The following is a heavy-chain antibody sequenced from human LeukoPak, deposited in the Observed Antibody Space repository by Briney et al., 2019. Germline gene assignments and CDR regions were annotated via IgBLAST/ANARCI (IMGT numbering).Heavy chain of an antibody. V-gene: IGHV1-69*02. D-gene: IGHD6-6*01. CDR2: ITPILGIA. Sequence: SVKVSCKASGGTFSSYTISWVRQAPGQGLEWMGRITPILGIANYAQKFQGRVTITADKSTSTAYTELSSLRSEDTAVYYCATSSPSDYWGQGTLVTVSS. CDR3: ATSSPSDY. CDR1: GGTFSSYT. J-gene: IGHJ4*02.